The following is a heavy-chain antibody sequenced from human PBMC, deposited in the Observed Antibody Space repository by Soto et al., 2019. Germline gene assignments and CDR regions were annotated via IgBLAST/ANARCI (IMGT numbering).Heavy chain of an antibody. Sequence: PGGSLRLSCAASGFTFSSYAMSWVRQAPGKGLEWVSAISGSGGSTYYADSVKGRFTISRDNSKNTLYLQMNSLRAEDTAVYYCAKDKSARDYSYYCMDVWGQGTTVTLSS. J-gene: IGHJ6*02. CDR1: GFTFSSYA. CDR3: AKDKSARDYSYYCMDV. V-gene: IGHV3-23*01. CDR2: ISGSGGST. D-gene: IGHD6-6*01.